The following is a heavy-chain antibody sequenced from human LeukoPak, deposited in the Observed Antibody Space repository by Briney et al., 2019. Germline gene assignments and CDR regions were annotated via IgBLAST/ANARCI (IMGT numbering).Heavy chain of an antibody. D-gene: IGHD3-22*01. CDR2: MNPNRGNT. CDR1: GYTFTSYD. J-gene: IGHJ4*02. V-gene: IGHV1-8*01. CDR3: ARGHGVWYYFDSSGSVFDY. Sequence: ASVKVSSKASGYTFTSYDINWVRQATGQGLERLGWMNPNRGNTGYAQTFPGSVTLNRNTSISTAYMELSSLRYEDTAVYYCARGHGVWYYFDSSGSVFDYWGQGALVTVSS.